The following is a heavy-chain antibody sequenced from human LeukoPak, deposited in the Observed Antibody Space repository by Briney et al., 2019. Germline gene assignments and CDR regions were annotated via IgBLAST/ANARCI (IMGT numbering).Heavy chain of an antibody. J-gene: IGHJ6*03. CDR1: GYTFTTSD. V-gene: IGHV1-8*01. Sequence: GASVKVSCKASGYTFTTSDIAWVRQVPGQGLEWMGWMNPNSGNTGYAQKFQGRVTMTRNTSISTAYMELSSLRSEDTAVYYCARPAILSGHTYGFAYYYYYIDVWAKGTTVTVSS. CDR2: MNPNSGNT. D-gene: IGHD5-18*01. CDR3: ARPAILSGHTYGFAYYYYYIDV.